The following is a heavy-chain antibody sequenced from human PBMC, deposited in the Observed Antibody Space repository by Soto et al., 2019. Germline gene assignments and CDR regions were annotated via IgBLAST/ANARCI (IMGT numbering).Heavy chain of an antibody. CDR3: AKDRDYYDSSGYPDDYYFDY. D-gene: IGHD3-22*01. CDR1: GFTFSSYA. CDR2: ISGSGGST. J-gene: IGHJ4*02. Sequence: GGSLRLSCAASGFTFSSYAMSWVRQAPGKGLEWVSAISGSGGSTYYADSVKGRFTISRDNSKNTLYLQMNSLKAEDTAVYYFAKDRDYYDSSGYPDDYYFDYWGQGALVTVSS. V-gene: IGHV3-23*01.